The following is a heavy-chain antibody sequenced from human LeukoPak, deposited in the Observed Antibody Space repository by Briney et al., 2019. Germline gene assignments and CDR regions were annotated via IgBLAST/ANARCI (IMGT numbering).Heavy chain of an antibody. Sequence: SETLSLTCTVSGYSISSGYYWGWIRQPPGKGLEGIGYIYYSGSTNYNPSLRSRVTISVDTSKNQFYLKPRYVTAADTVVYYCARSYSGSLGWFDPWGQGTLVTVPS. CDR1: GYSISSGYY. CDR3: ARSYSGSLGWFDP. D-gene: IGHD1-26*01. J-gene: IGHJ5*02. V-gene: IGHV4-61*01. CDR2: IYYSGST.